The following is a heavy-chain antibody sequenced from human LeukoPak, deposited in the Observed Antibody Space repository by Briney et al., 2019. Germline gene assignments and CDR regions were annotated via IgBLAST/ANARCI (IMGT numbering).Heavy chain of an antibody. D-gene: IGHD3-22*01. CDR2: IGTAGDT. CDR1: GFTFSSYD. J-gene: IGHJ4*02. V-gene: IGHV3-13*01. Sequence: GGSLRLSCAASGFTFSSYDMHWARQATGKGLEWVSAIGTAGDTYYPGSVKGRFTISRENAKNSLYLQMNSLRAGDTAVYYCAREGHHDSSGNPLDYWGQGTLVTVSS. CDR3: AREGHHDSSGNPLDY.